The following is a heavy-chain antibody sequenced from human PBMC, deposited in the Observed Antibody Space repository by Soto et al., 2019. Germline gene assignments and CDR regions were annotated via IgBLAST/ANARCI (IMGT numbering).Heavy chain of an antibody. V-gene: IGHV4-34*01. Sequence: SETLSLTCAVYGGSFSGHYWSWIRPPPGKGLEWIGEINHSGSTNYNPSLKSRVTISVDTSKNQFSLKLSSVTAADTAVYYCARWKFEVFTMRSYYYGMDVWGQGTTVTVSS. J-gene: IGHJ6*02. CDR1: GGSFSGHY. CDR2: INHSGST. CDR3: ARWKFEVFTMRSYYYGMDV. D-gene: IGHD1-1*01.